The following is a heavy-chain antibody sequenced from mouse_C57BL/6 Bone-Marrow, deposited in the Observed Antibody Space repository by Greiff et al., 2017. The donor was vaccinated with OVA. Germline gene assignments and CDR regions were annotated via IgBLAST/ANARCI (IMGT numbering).Heavy chain of an antibody. CDR1: GYTFTDYN. CDR3: ARFYYGPLAY. Sequence: VQLKQSGPELVKPGASVKIPCKASGYTFTDYNMDWVKQSHGKSLEWIGDINPNNGGTIYNQKFKGKATLTVDKSSSTAYMELRSLTSEDTAVYYCARFYYGPLAYWGQGTLVTVSA. CDR2: INPNNGGT. D-gene: IGHD1-1*01. J-gene: IGHJ3*01. V-gene: IGHV1-18*01.